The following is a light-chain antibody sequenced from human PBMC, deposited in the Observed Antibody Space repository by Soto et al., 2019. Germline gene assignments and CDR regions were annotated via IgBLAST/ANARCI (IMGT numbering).Light chain of an antibody. CDR2: AAS. V-gene: IGKV1-39*01. CDR3: QQSYSTPYT. CDR1: QSISSY. J-gene: IGKJ2*01. Sequence: DIQMTQSPSSLSTSVGDRVTITCRASQSISSYLNWYQQKPGTAPNLLIYAASSLQSGVPSRFSRSGSGTDFTLTISSLQPEDFATYYCQQSYSTPYTFGQGTKLEIK.